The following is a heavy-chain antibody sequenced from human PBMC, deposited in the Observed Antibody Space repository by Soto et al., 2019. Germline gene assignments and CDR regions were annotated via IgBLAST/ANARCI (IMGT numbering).Heavy chain of an antibody. Sequence: SETLSLTCTVSGGSVSSGSYYWSWIRQPPGKGLEWIGYIYYSGSTNYNPSLKSRVTISVDTSKNQFSLKLSSVTAADTAVYYCARYVDDYDFWSGYSARGMPNWFDPWGQGTLVTVSS. V-gene: IGHV4-61*01. D-gene: IGHD3-3*01. CDR1: GGSVSSGSYY. J-gene: IGHJ5*02. CDR2: IYYSGST. CDR3: ARYVDDYDFWSGYSARGMPNWFDP.